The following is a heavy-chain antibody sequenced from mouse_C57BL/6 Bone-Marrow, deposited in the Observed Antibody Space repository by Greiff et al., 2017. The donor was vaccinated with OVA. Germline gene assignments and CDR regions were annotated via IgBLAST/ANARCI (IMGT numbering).Heavy chain of an antibody. CDR1: GYTFTSYD. V-gene: IGHV1-85*01. J-gene: IGHJ2*01. Sequence: QVHVKQSGPELVKPGASVKLSCKASGYTFTSYDINWVKQRPGQGLEWIGWIYPRDGSTKYTEKFKGKATLTVDTSSSTAYMELHSLTSEDSAVYFCARWYDYWGQGTTLTVSS. CDR2: IYPRDGST. D-gene: IGHD1-1*02. CDR3: ARWYDY.